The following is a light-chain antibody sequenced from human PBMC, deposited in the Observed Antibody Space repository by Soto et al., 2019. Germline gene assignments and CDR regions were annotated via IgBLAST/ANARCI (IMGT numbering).Light chain of an antibody. CDR3: QQYGNSPPTT. Sequence: EIVLTQSPCTLSLSPGERATLSCRASQSVRSNYFAWYQQKPGQAPRLLIYGASSRASGIPDRFSGSGSGTDFTLTISRLEPEDFVMYYCQQYGNSPPTTFGQGTRLDI. CDR2: GAS. CDR1: QSVRSNY. J-gene: IGKJ5*01. V-gene: IGKV3-20*01.